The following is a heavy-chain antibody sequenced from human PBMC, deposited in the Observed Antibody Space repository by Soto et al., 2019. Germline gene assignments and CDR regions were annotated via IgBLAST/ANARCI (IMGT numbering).Heavy chain of an antibody. V-gene: IGHV4-34*01. Sequence: SETLSLTCAVNGGSFSVYYWSWIRQPPGRGLERVGEINHSGSTNYNPSLKSRVTMSVDTSKNQLSLKLSSVTAADTAVYYCARGTIAKDLGPIVYWGKGTLVTGSS. CDR1: GGSFSVYY. CDR3: ARGTIAKDLGPIVY. J-gene: IGHJ4*02. CDR2: INHSGST.